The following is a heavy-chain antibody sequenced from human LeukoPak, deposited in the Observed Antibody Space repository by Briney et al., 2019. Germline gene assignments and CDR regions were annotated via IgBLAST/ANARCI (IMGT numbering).Heavy chain of an antibody. CDR3: AKVLLGDIVVVLAATPVYYGMDV. J-gene: IGHJ6*02. CDR2: ISGSGGST. CDR1: GFTFSSYA. V-gene: IGHV3-23*01. D-gene: IGHD2-15*01. Sequence: GGSLRLSCAASGFTFSSYAMSWVRQARGKGLEWVSAISGSGGSTYDADSVKGLFTISRDNSKNTLYLPMNSLGAEDTAVYYCAKVLLGDIVVVLAATPVYYGMDVWGQGTTLTVSS.